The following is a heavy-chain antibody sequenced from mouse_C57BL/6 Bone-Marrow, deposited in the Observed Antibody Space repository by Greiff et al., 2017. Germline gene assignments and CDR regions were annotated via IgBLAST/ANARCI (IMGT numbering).Heavy chain of an antibody. D-gene: IGHD1-1*01. CDR1: GYTFTSYD. CDR2: IYPRDGST. CDR3: ARLEFDGSSGDWYCDV. V-gene: IGHV1-85*01. Sequence: QVQLKESGPELVKPGASVKLSCKASGYTFTSYDINWVKQRPGQGLEWIGWIYPRDGSTKYNEKFKGKATLTVDKSSSTAYMELHSLTSEDSAVYFCARLEFDGSSGDWYCDVWGTGTTVTVSA. J-gene: IGHJ1*03.